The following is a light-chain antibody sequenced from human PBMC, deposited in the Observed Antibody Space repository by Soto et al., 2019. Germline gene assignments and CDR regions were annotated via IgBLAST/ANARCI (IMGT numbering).Light chain of an antibody. CDR1: QSISTW. CDR2: EAS. V-gene: IGKV1-5*03. Sequence: DIQMTQSPSTLSASVGDRVTITCRASQSISTWLAWYQQKPGKAPNLLIYEASSLQSGVPSRFSGSGSGIEFTLTISSLQPDDFATYYCQQYNNFSPCTFGGGTKVEIK. CDR3: QQYNNFSPCT. J-gene: IGKJ4*01.